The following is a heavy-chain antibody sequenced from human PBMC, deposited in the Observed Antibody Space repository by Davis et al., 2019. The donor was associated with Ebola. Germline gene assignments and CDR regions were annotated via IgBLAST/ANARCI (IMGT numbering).Heavy chain of an antibody. Sequence: GGSLRLSCAASGFTFSSYGMHWVRQAPGKGLEWVAVISYDGSNKYYADSVKGRFTISRDNSKNTLYLQMNSLRAEDTAVYYCALDWLGPPYYYYGMDVWGQGTTVTVSS. CDR3: ALDWLGPPYYYYGMDV. J-gene: IGHJ6*02. V-gene: IGHV3-30*03. CDR1: GFTFSSYG. D-gene: IGHD3-9*01. CDR2: ISYDGSNK.